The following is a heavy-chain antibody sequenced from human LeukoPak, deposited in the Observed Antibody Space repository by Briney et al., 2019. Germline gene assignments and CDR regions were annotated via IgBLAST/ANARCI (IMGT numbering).Heavy chain of an antibody. J-gene: IGHJ4*02. V-gene: IGHV3-30*18. Sequence: PGGSLRLSCATSGFSFRRNGMHWVRQAPGKGLEWVAFTSKDERNTYNVDSVKGRFTVFRDNSKNTVNLQMSFLRAEDTAVYYCAKDRSGTWSIDYWGQGTLVTVSS. CDR1: GFSFRRNG. D-gene: IGHD2-15*01. CDR2: TSKDERNT. CDR3: AKDRSGTWSIDY.